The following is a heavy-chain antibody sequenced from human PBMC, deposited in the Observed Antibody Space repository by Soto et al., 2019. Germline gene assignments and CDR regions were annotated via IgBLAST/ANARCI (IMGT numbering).Heavy chain of an antibody. CDR1: GGSISSGGYY. V-gene: IGHV4-31*03. CDR3: AREHYDSSVYWFDP. Sequence: SETLSLTCTVSGGSISSGGYYWSWIRQHPGKGLEWIGYIYYSGSTYYNPSLKSRVTISVDTSKNQFSLKLSSVTAADTAVYYCAREHYDSSVYWFDPWGQGTLVTVPQ. CDR2: IYYSGST. D-gene: IGHD3-22*01. J-gene: IGHJ5*02.